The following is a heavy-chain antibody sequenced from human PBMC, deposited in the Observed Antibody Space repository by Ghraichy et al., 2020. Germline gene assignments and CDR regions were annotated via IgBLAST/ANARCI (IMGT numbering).Heavy chain of an antibody. CDR3: ARLTVVTG. CDR2: INHSGST. CDR1: GGSFSGYY. D-gene: IGHD4-23*01. V-gene: IGHV4-34*01. Sequence: SETLSLTCAVYGGSFSGYYWSWIRQPPGKGLEWIGEINHSGSTNYNPSLKSRVTISVDTSKNQFSLKLSSVTAADTAVYYCARLTVVTGWGQGTLVTVS. J-gene: IGHJ4*02.